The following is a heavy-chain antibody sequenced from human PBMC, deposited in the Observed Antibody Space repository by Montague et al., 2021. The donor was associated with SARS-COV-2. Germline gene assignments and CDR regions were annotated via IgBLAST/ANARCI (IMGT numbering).Heavy chain of an antibody. CDR3: TRECYQVLCLDYSYYGMDV. Sequence: SETLSLTCTVSGGSVSGYYWSWIRQPPAKGMEWIGEMNNSGSTNYNPSLTSRVTISVDTSKNQFSLKLSSVTAADTAVYYCTRECYQVLCLDYSYYGMDVWGQGTTVTVSS. J-gene: IGHJ6*02. CDR2: MNNSGST. CDR1: GGSVSGYY. D-gene: IGHD2-2*01. V-gene: IGHV4-34*01.